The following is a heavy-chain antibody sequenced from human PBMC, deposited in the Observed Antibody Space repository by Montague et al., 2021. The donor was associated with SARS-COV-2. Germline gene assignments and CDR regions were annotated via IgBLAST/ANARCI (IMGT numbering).Heavy chain of an antibody. Sequence: SETLSLTCTVSGGSMSDHHWAWIRQPPGKGLEWLAYIYYSGGINSNASLKSRVTMSVDTSKNQFSLKLTSVTAADTAMYYCARAVSVRRAVNWFDPWGQGTLVTVSS. D-gene: IGHD3-10*01. CDR3: ARAVSVRRAVNWFDP. J-gene: IGHJ5*02. V-gene: IGHV4-59*11. CDR1: GGSMSDHH. CDR2: IYYSGGI.